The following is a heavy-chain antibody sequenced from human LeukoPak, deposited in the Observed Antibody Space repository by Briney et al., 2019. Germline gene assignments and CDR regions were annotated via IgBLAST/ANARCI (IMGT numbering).Heavy chain of an antibody. D-gene: IGHD6-6*01. Sequence: GGSLRLSCAASGFTFSTFGMHWVRQAPGKGLEWVAVISYDGSNKYYGDSVKGRFTISRDNSKNTLYLQMNSLRAEDTAVYYCAKKFPGAVAAGPDHWGQGTLVTVSS. CDR2: ISYDGSNK. J-gene: IGHJ4*02. CDR3: AKKFPGAVAAGPDH. CDR1: GFTFSTFG. V-gene: IGHV3-30*18.